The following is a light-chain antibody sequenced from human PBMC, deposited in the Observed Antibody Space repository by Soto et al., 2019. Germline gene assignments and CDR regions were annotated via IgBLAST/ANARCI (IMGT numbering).Light chain of an antibody. J-gene: IGKJ4*01. CDR3: QQRYNWPLT. CDR1: QTVSNF. CDR2: DAS. Sequence: EIVLTQSPATLSLSPGEGATLSCRASQTVSNFLAWYQQKPGQAPMLLIYDASKRATGIPARFSGSGSGTDFTLTISSLEPEDFAVYYCQQRYNWPLTFGGGTKVDIK. V-gene: IGKV3-11*01.